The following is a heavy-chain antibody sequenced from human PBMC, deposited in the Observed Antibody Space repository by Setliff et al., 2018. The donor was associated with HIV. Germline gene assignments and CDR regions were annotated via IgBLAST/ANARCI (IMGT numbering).Heavy chain of an antibody. V-gene: IGHV4-34*01. Sequence: SETLSLTCTVSGGSITGHYWSWIRQPPGKGLEWIGEVNHSGGTNYTPSLKSRVTISVDTSKNQFSLKLTSVSAADTAVYYCARAGSSGDHYYYYYMDVWGKGTTVTVSS. CDR1: GGSITGHY. D-gene: IGHD6-25*01. CDR2: VNHSGGT. CDR3: ARAGSSGDHYYYYYMDV. J-gene: IGHJ6*03.